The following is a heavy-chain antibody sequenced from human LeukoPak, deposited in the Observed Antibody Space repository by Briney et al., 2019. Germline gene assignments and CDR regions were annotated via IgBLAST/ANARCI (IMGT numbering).Heavy chain of an antibody. CDR1: GFTFSSYG. Sequence: GGSLRLSCAASGFTFSSYGMHWVRQAPGKGLEWVAVISYDGSNKYYADSVKGRFTISRDNSKNTLYLQMSSLRAEDTAVYYCAKDLRFGSGTHFYYGMDVWGQGTTVTVSS. D-gene: IGHD3-10*01. J-gene: IGHJ6*02. CDR3: AKDLRFGSGTHFYYGMDV. CDR2: ISYDGSNK. V-gene: IGHV3-30*18.